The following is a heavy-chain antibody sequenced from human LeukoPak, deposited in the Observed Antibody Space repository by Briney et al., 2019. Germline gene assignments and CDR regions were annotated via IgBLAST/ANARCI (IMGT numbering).Heavy chain of an antibody. CDR2: IRYDGSNK. D-gene: IGHD3-22*01. Sequence: GGSLRLSCAASGFTFSSYGMHWVRQAPGKGLEWVAFIRYDGSNKYYADSVKGRFTISRDNSKNTLYLQMNSLRAEDTAVYYCAKENTAPPYYYDSSGYYYQYYFDYWGQGTLVTVSS. V-gene: IGHV3-30*02. J-gene: IGHJ4*02. CDR3: AKENTAPPYYYDSSGYYYQYYFDY. CDR1: GFTFSSYG.